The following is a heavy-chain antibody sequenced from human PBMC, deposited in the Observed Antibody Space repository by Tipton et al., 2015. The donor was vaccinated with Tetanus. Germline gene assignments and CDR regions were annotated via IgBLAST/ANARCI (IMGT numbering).Heavy chain of an antibody. V-gene: IGHV4-61*08. CDR3: ARVGWLQQNKPAFDI. J-gene: IGHJ3*02. CDR2: VHYSGKT. CDR1: GGSISSGDYY. D-gene: IGHD5-24*01. Sequence: TLSLTCTVSGGSISSGDYYWSWIRQPPGKGLEWIGYVHYSGKTNYSPSLTSRVTLSVDTSRKQFSLKLRSVTAADTAVYYCARVGWLQQNKPAFDIWGQGTMVTVSS.